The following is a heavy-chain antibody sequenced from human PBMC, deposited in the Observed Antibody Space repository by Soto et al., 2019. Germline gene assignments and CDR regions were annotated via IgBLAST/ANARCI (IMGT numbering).Heavy chain of an antibody. D-gene: IGHD3-16*02. CDR2: INHSGST. Sequence: SETLSLTCAVYGGSFSGYYWSWIRQPPGKGLEWIGEINHSGSTNYNPSLKSRVTISVDTSKNQFSLKLSSVTAADTAVYYCARGGTYDYVWGSYRHTFDYWGQGTLVTVSS. V-gene: IGHV4-34*01. J-gene: IGHJ4*02. CDR3: ARGGTYDYVWGSYRHTFDY. CDR1: GGSFSGYY.